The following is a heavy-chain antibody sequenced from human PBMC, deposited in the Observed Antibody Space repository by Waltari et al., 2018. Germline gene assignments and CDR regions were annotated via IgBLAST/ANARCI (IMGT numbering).Heavy chain of an antibody. V-gene: IGHV4-4*08. Sequence: QVQLLESGPGLVKPSETLSLTCSVPGDSAPKYFWSWIRQPPGRGLEWIGYITNLGRTNYKASLKSRLTISVDASKKFFSLKMTSVTAADTAVYFCARGSGSPYFDSWGQGTLVTV. CDR3: ARGSGSPYFDS. CDR2: ITNLGRT. D-gene: IGHD3-10*01. CDR1: GDSAPKYF. J-gene: IGHJ4*01.